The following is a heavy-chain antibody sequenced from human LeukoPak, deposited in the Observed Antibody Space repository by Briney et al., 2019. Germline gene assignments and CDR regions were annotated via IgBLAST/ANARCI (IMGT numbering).Heavy chain of an antibody. CDR1: GYSFTTYW. CDR2: IYPGDSET. Sequence: GESLKISCKASGYSFTTYWIGWVRQVPGKGLELMGIIYPGDSETRYSPSFQGQVTISADKSISTAYLQWSGLKASDTAMYYCARRLGATQPYFDFWGQGALVTVSS. CDR3: ARRLGATQPYFDF. D-gene: IGHD1-26*01. V-gene: IGHV5-51*01. J-gene: IGHJ4*02.